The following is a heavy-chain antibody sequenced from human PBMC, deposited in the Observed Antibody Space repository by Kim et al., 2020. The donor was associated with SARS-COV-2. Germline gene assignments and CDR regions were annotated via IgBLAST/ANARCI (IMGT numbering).Heavy chain of an antibody. D-gene: IGHD2-21*02. V-gene: IGHV3-23*01. J-gene: IGHJ4*02. CDR3: ASGVVSTTGLEY. CDR1: GFTFATYG. CDR2: ISTDSTYT. Sequence: GGSLRLSCSASGFTFATYGMGWVRQAPGTGLQCVSTISTDSTYTYYLDSVKGRFTISRDNSKRSLYLHMNSVRDEDTAGYYCASGVVSTTGLEYWAQAT.